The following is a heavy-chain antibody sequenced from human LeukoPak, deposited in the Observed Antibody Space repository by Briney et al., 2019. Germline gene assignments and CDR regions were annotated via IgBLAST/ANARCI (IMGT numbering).Heavy chain of an antibody. J-gene: IGHJ5*02. Sequence: SETLSLTCTVSGGSTSSYYWSWIRQPPGKGLEWIGYIYYSGSTNSNPSLKSRVTISVDTSKNQFSLKLSSVTAADTAVYYCARGFESWPNWFDPWGQGTLVTVSS. V-gene: IGHV4-59*01. CDR2: IYYSGST. CDR1: GGSTSSYY. CDR3: ARGFESWPNWFDP. D-gene: IGHD3-10*01.